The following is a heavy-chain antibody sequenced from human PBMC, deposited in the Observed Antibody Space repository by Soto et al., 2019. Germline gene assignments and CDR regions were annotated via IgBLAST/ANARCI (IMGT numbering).Heavy chain of an antibody. D-gene: IGHD5-12*01. V-gene: IGHV3-30*18. Sequence: GGSLRLSCAASGFTFSSYGMHWVRQAPGKGLEWVAVISYDGSNKYYADSVKGRFTISRDNSKNTLYLQMNSLRAEDTAVYHCAKGLRGYSGYDSVDYWGQGTLVTVSS. CDR3: AKGLRGYSGYDSVDY. CDR2: ISYDGSNK. CDR1: GFTFSSYG. J-gene: IGHJ4*02.